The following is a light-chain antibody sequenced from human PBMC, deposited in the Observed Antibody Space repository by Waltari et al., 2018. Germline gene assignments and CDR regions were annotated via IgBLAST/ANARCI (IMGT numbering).Light chain of an antibody. CDR2: EVS. Sequence: QSALTQPPSASGSPGQSVTISCTGTSSDVGGYNYVSWYQQHPGKAPKLMIDEVSKRPSGVPDRVSGSKSGNTASLTVSGLQAEDEADYYCSSYAEFRVFGSGTKVTVL. V-gene: IGLV2-8*01. CDR1: SSDVGGYNY. CDR3: SSYAEFRV. J-gene: IGLJ6*01.